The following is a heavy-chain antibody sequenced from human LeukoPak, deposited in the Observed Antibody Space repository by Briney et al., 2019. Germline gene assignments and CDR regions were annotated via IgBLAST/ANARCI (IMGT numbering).Heavy chain of an antibody. D-gene: IGHD1-1*01. V-gene: IGHV3-48*03. CDR3: AIDSPYGNNYYDYMDV. J-gene: IGHJ6*03. Sequence: PGGSLRLSCAASGFTFSSYEMNWVRQAPGKGLEWVSYISSSGSTIYYADSVKGRFTISRDNAKNSLYLQMNSLRAEDTAVYYCAIDSPYGNNYYDYMDVWGKGTTVTVSS. CDR1: GFTFSSYE. CDR2: ISSSGSTI.